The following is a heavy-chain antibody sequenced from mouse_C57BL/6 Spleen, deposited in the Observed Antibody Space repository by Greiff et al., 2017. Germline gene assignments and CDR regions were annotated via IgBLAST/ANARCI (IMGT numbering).Heavy chain of an antibody. CDR2: INPSTGGT. J-gene: IGHJ3*01. D-gene: IGHD2-2*01. Sequence: VQLKESGPELVKPGASVKISCKASGYSFTGYYMNWVKQSPEKSLEWIGEINPSTGGTTYNQKFKAKATFTVDKSSSTAYMQLKSLTSEDSAVYYCARGRGYDPFAYWGQGTLVTVSA. CDR1: GYSFTGYY. CDR3: ARGRGYDPFAY. V-gene: IGHV1-42*01.